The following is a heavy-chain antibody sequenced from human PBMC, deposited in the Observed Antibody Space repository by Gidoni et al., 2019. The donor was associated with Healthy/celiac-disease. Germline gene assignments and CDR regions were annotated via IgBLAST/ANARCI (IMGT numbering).Heavy chain of an antibody. CDR1: GGSISSYY. V-gene: IGHV4-4*07. CDR3: ARDSNSYYDILTGYFHFDY. D-gene: IGHD3-9*01. J-gene: IGHJ4*02. CDR2: IYTSGST. Sequence: QVQLQESGPGLVKPSETLSLTCTVSGGSISSYYWSWIRQPAGKGLEWIGRIYTSGSTNYNPSLKSRVTMSVDTSKNQFSLKLSSVTAADTAVYYCARDSNSYYDILTGYFHFDYWGQGTLVTVSS.